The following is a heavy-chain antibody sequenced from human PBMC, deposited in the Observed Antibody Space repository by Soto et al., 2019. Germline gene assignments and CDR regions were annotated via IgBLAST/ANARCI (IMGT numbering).Heavy chain of an antibody. D-gene: IGHD5-18*01. CDR1: GGSISSYY. CDR2: IYYSGST. J-gene: IGHJ4*02. V-gene: IGHV4-59*01. CDR3: ASARSGYSYDIDY. Sequence: SETLSLTCTVSGGSISSYYWSWIRQPPGKGLEWIGYIYYSGSTNYNPSLKSRVTISVDTSKNQLSLKLSSVTAADTAVYYCASARSGYSYDIDYWGQGTLVTVSS.